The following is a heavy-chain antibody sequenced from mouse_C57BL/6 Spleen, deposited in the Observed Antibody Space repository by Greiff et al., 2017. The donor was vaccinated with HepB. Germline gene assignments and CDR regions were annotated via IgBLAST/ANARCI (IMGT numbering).Heavy chain of an antibody. CDR3: TRTTVVGGYFDY. D-gene: IGHD1-1*01. Sequence: EVKLMESGEGLVKPGGSLKLSCAASGFTFSSYAMSWVRQTPEKRLEWVAYISSGGDYIYYADTVKGRFTISRDNARNTLYLQMSSLKSEDTAMYYCTRTTVVGGYFDYGGQGTTLTVSS. J-gene: IGHJ2*01. CDR2: ISSGGDYI. CDR1: GFTFSSYA. V-gene: IGHV5-9-1*02.